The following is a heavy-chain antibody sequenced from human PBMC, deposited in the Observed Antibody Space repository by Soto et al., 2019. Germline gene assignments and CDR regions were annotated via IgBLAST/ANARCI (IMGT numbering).Heavy chain of an antibody. CDR1: GCTFSSYA. Sequence: PGGSLRLSCAASGCTFSSYAMSWVRQAPGKGLEWVSAISGSGGSTYYADSVKGRFTISRDNSKNTLYLQMNSLRAEDTAVYYCAKDLIPLNYGFYFDYWGQGPLVTV. J-gene: IGHJ4*02. CDR2: ISGSGGST. CDR3: AKDLIPLNYGFYFDY. D-gene: IGHD4-17*01. V-gene: IGHV3-23*01.